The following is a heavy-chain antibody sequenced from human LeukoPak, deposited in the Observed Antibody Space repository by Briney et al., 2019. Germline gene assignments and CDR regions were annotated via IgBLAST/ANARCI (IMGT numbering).Heavy chain of an antibody. CDR3: AKEKYYGSGSYYNKYYYYYMDV. CDR2: IRYDGSNK. D-gene: IGHD3-10*01. Sequence: GGSLRLSCAASGFTFSSYGMHWVRQAPGKGLEWVAFIRYDGSNKYYADSVKGRFTISRDNSKNTLYLQMNSLRAEDTAVYYCAKEKYYGSGSYYNKYYYYYMDVWGKETTVTISS. CDR1: GFTFSSYG. J-gene: IGHJ6*03. V-gene: IGHV3-30*02.